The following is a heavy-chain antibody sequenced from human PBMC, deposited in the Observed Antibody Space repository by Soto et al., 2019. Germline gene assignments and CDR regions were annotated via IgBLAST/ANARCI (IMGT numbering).Heavy chain of an antibody. CDR3: AREHPSLNWFDP. CDR2: IYYSGST. Sequence: QVQLQESGPGLVKPSETLSLTCTVSGGSISSYYWSWIRQPPGKGLEWICYIYYSGSTNYNPSLKRRVTISVDTSKNQFSLRLSSVTAADTAVYFCAREHPSLNWFDPWGQGALVTVSS. V-gene: IGHV4-59*01. J-gene: IGHJ5*02. CDR1: GGSISSYY.